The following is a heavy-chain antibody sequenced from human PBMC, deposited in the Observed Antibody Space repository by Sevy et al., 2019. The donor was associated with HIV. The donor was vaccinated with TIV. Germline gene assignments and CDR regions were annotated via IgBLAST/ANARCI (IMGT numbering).Heavy chain of an antibody. Sequence: ASVKVSCKASGDTFSTYDINWVRQAPGQGLEWMGWMSPKSGSTGLAQKFQGRLAMTRDTSINTAYMELSSLRSEGTAVYYVASGGSGDGWNDGYDYYGMDVWGQGTTVTVSS. CDR1: GDTFSTYD. D-gene: IGHD5-12*01. J-gene: IGHJ6*02. V-gene: IGHV1-8*02. CDR3: ASGGSGDGWNDGYDYYGMDV. CDR2: MSPKSGST.